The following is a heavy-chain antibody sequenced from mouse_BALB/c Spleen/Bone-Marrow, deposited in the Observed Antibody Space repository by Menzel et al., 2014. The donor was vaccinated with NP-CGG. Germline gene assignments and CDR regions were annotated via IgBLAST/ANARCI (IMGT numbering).Heavy chain of an antibody. J-gene: IGHJ2*01. CDR2: ISTGGTII. CDR3: AGSQFYGNYFDY. V-gene: IGHV5-17*02. D-gene: IGHD2-1*01. Sequence: EVKLMESGGGLVQPGGSRKLSCAASGFTFSNFGMHWVRQAPEKGLEWVAFISTGGTIIYYADTVKGRFTISRDNPKNTLFLQMTSLRSEDTAIYFCAGSQFYGNYFDYWGQGTTLTVSS. CDR1: GFTFSNFG.